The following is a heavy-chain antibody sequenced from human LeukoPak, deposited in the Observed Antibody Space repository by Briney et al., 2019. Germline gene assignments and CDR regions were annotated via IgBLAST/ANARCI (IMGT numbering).Heavy chain of an antibody. J-gene: IGHJ3*02. D-gene: IGHD5-24*01. CDR3: AVEMASRAFDI. CDR1: GFTFTKYW. Sequence: PGGSLRLSCAASGFTFTKYWMTWVRQAPGKGLEWVGNIKQDGSDKNYMDSVKGRFTISRDNSKNTLYLQMNSLRAEDTAVYYCAVEMASRAFDIWGQGTMVTVSS. V-gene: IGHV3-7*03. CDR2: IKQDGSDK.